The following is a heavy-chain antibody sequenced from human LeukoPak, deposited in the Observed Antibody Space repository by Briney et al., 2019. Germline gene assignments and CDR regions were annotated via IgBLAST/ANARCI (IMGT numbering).Heavy chain of an antibody. D-gene: IGHD3-22*01. Sequence: GGSLRLSCAASGFTFSTYAMSWVRQAPGKGLEWVSGISVSGGSTYYADSVKGRFTISRDNSKNTLYLQMNSLRAEDTAVYYCAKDPTTYYDTSGYGRYNWFDPWGQGTLVTVSS. CDR2: ISVSGGST. V-gene: IGHV3-23*01. J-gene: IGHJ5*02. CDR3: AKDPTTYYDTSGYGRYNWFDP. CDR1: GFTFSTYA.